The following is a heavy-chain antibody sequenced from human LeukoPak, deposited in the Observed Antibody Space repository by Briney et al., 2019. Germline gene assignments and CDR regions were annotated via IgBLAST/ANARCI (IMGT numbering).Heavy chain of an antibody. CDR3: AKDRAEEDVLLWFGELENAFDI. Sequence: PGGSLRLSCAASGFTFSNYSMNWVRQAPGKGLEWVSSINSNSVYIYYADSVKGRFTISRDNSKNTLYLQMNSLRAEDTAVYYCAKDRAEEDVLLWFGELENAFDIWGQGTMVTVSS. J-gene: IGHJ3*02. D-gene: IGHD3-10*01. CDR1: GFTFSNYS. CDR2: INSNSVYI. V-gene: IGHV3-21*04.